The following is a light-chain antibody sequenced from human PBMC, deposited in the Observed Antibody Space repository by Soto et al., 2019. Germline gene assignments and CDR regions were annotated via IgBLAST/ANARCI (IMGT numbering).Light chain of an antibody. CDR1: SSNIGAGYD. Sequence: QSVLTQPPSVSGAPGQRVTISCTGSSSNIGAGYDVHGYQQLPGTAPKLLIYGNNNRPSGVPDRFSGSKSGTSASLAITGLQAEDEADYYCQPYDSSLSGYVFGTGTKVTVL. J-gene: IGLJ1*01. V-gene: IGLV1-40*01. CDR2: GNN. CDR3: QPYDSSLSGYV.